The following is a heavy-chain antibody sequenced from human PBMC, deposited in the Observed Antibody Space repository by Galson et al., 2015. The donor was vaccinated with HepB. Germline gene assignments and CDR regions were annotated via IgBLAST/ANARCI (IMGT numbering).Heavy chain of an antibody. D-gene: IGHD2-15*01. J-gene: IGHJ4*02. Sequence: QSGAEVKKPGESLKISCKGSGYSFTSYWIGWVRQMPGKGLEWMGIIYPGDSDTRYSPSFQGQVTISADKSISTAYLQWSSLKASDTAMYYCARPLGYCSGGSCYAPLNYWGQGTLVTVSS. CDR1: GYSFTSYW. CDR3: ARPLGYCSGGSCYAPLNY. V-gene: IGHV5-51*03. CDR2: IYPGDSDT.